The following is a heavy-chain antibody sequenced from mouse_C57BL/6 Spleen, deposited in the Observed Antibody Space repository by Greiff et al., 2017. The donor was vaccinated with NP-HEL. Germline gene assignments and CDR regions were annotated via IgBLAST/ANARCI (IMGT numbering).Heavy chain of an antibody. CDR3: ARIYDSPAMDY. J-gene: IGHJ4*01. CDR1: GFSLTSYG. CDR2: IWSGGST. Sequence: VQLVESGPGLVQPSQSLSITCTVSGFSLTSYGVHWVRQSPGKGLEWLGVIWSGGSTDYNAAFISSLSISKDNSKSQVFFKMNSLQADDTAIYYCARIYDSPAMDYWGQGTSVTVSS. D-gene: IGHD2-4*01. V-gene: IGHV2-2*01.